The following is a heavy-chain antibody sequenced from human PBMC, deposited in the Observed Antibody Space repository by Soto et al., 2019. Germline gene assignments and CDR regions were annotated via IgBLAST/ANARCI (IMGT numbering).Heavy chain of an antibody. CDR3: AETKLNYSNYEASY. Sequence: QVQLVQSGAAVKKPGSSVKVSCKASGGTFSSYAISWVQQAPGQGLEWMGGIIPIFGTANYAQKFQGRVTITADESTSTAYMELSSLRSEDTAVYYCAETKLNYSNYEASYWGQGTLVTVSS. CDR2: IIPIFGTA. V-gene: IGHV1-69*12. CDR1: GGTFSSYA. J-gene: IGHJ4*02. D-gene: IGHD4-4*01.